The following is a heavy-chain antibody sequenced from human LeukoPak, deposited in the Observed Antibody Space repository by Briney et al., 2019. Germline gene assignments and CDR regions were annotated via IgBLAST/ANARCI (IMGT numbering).Heavy chain of an antibody. J-gene: IGHJ5*02. D-gene: IGHD2-15*01. CDR1: GYTFTGYY. V-gene: IGHV1-2*02. CDR2: INPNSGGT. CDR3: ARDVEDIVVVVAATIWFDP. Sequence: EASVKVSCKASGYTFTGYYMHWVRQAPGQGLEWMGWINPNSGGTNYAQKFQGRVTMTRDTSISTAYMELSRLRSDDTAVYYCARDVEDIVVVVAATIWFDPWGQGTLVTVSS.